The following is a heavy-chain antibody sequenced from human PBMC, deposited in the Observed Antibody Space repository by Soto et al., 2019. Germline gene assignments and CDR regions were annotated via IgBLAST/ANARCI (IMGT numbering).Heavy chain of an antibody. CDR3: ARAYCGGDCGYFDL. V-gene: IGHV3-74*01. Sequence: GGSLRLSCAASGFTFSSYWMHWVRQAPGKGLVWVSRINSDGSSTSYADSVKGRFTISRDNAKNTLYLQMNSLRAEDTAVYYCARAYCGGDCGYFDLWGRGTLVTVSS. CDR2: INSDGSST. J-gene: IGHJ2*01. D-gene: IGHD2-21*02. CDR1: GFTFSSYW.